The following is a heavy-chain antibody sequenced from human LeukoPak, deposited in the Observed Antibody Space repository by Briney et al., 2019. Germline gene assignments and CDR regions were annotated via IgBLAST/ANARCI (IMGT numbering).Heavy chain of an antibody. V-gene: IGHV4-61*02. D-gene: IGHD2-21*02. CDR3: ARVPDCYDRFPDAFDI. CDR2: IYTSGST. CDR1: GGPISSGSYY. Sequence: SETLSLTCTVSGGPISSGSYYWSWIRQPAGKGLEWIGRIYTSGSTNYNPSLKSRVTISVDTSKNQFSLKLSSVTAADTAVYYCARVPDCYDRFPDAFDIWGQGTMVTVSS. J-gene: IGHJ3*02.